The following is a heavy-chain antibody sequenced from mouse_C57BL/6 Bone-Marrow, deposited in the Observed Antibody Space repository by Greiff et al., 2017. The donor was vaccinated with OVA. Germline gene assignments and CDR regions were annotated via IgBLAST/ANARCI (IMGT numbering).Heavy chain of an antibody. CDR1: GYTFTGYW. Sequence: VQLQQSGAELMKPGASVKLSCKATGYTFTGYWIEWVQQRPGHGLEWIGEILPGSGSTTYNEKFKGTPTFTADTSSNTAYMQLSSLTTYDSAIYYWARANWDDYFDYWGQGTTLTVSS. CDR2: ILPGSGST. V-gene: IGHV1-9*01. J-gene: IGHJ2*01. D-gene: IGHD4-1*01. CDR3: ARANWDDYFDY.